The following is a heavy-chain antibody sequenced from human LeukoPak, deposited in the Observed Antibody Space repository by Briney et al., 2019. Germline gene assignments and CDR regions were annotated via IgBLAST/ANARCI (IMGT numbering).Heavy chain of an antibody. CDR3: ARGTGELLGHYYFDP. CDR1: GYTFTNYA. CDR2: INTDTGNP. V-gene: IGHV7-4-1*02. Sequence: ASVKVSCKASGYTFTNYAMNWVRQAPGQGLEWMGWINTDTGNPTYAQGFTGRFVFSLDTSISTAYLQISSLKAEDTAVYYCARGTGELLGHYYFDPWGQGTLVTVSS. J-gene: IGHJ4*02. D-gene: IGHD3-10*01.